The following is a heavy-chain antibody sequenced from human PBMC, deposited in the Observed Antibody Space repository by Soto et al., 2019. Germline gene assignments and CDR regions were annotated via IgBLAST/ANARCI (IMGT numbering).Heavy chain of an antibody. CDR3: ARDAPPPELRFLEWHNYDYNGMDV. CDR1: GYSFTAYG. Sequence: GGSVNVSCKTSGYSFTAYGISWVRQAPLQVLEVMVWIICYNGKTKYAQKVQGRVTMTTDTSTSTAYMEVRSLRSDDTAIYYCARDAPPPELRFLEWHNYDYNGMDVWGQGTTVTVSS. V-gene: IGHV1-18*01. D-gene: IGHD3-3*01. CDR2: IICYNGKT. J-gene: IGHJ6*02.